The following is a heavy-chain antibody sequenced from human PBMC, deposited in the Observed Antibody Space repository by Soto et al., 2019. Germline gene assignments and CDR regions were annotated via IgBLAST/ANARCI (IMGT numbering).Heavy chain of an antibody. D-gene: IGHD3-16*01. CDR3: AIGRGGNKY. CDR1: GGSFSPYY. Sequence: QVQLQHWGTGLLKSSETLSLNCAVSGGSFSPYYWSWVRQPPGKGLEWIGETDQSGGTYYNPSLKSRVTVSLDTSKNQFSLEVKSVTAADTAVYYCAIGRGGNKYWGQGTLVTVSS. CDR2: TDQSGGT. J-gene: IGHJ4*02. V-gene: IGHV4-34*01.